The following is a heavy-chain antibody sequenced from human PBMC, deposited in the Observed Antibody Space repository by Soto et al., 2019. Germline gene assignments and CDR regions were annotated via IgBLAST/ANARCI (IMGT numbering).Heavy chain of an antibody. CDR3: ARRDTSGFLRYFDN. Sequence: QMQLVQSGAEVKKPGSSVKVSCKASGGTISSFINYPINWVRQAPGQGLEWMGGIVPNVGTVNYAQKFQGRVTITADKSTGTAYMALSSLRSEDTALYYCARRDTSGFLRYFDNWGQGTLVTVSS. V-gene: IGHV1-69*06. CDR1: GGTISSFINYP. CDR2: IVPNVGTV. D-gene: IGHD3-3*01. J-gene: IGHJ4*02.